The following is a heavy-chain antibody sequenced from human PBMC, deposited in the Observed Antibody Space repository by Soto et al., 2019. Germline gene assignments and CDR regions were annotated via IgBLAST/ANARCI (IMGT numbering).Heavy chain of an antibody. D-gene: IGHD3-10*01. CDR3: ARSMVRGVIGYYYYAMDV. V-gene: IGHV4-31*03. CDR1: GGSISSGGDY. CDR2: IYYSGST. J-gene: IGHJ6*02. Sequence: QVQLQESGPGLVKPSQTLSLTCTVSGGSISSGGDYWSWIRQHPGKGLEWIGYIYYSGSTYYNPSLKSRVTISVDTSKKQFSLKLSSVTAADTAVYYCARSMVRGVIGYYYYAMDVWGQGTTVTVSS.